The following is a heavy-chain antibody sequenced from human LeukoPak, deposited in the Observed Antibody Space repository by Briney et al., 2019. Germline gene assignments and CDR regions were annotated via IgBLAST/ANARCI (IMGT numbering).Heavy chain of an antibody. CDR3: VRLMVRGVDYYYYYMDV. Sequence: SETLSLTCAVYGGSFSGYYWSWIRQPPGKGLEWIGEVNHSGSTNYNPSLKSRVTISVDTSKNQFSLKLNSVTAADTAVYYCVRLMVRGVDYYYYYMDVWGKGATVTISS. V-gene: IGHV4-34*01. CDR2: VNHSGST. J-gene: IGHJ6*03. D-gene: IGHD3-10*01. CDR1: GGSFSGYY.